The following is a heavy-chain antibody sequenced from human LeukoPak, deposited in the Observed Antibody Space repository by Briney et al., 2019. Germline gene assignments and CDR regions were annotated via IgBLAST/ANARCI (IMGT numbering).Heavy chain of an antibody. J-gene: IGHJ4*02. CDR3: ARGKVRGVFDY. D-gene: IGHD3-10*01. V-gene: IGHV4-59*01. CDR1: GGSISSYY. CDR2: IYYSGST. Sequence: SPSETLSLTCTVSGGSISSYYWSWIRQPPGKGLEWIGYIYYSGSTNYNPSLKSRVTISVDTSKNQFSLKLSSVTAADTAVYYCARGKVRGVFDYWGQGTLVTVSS.